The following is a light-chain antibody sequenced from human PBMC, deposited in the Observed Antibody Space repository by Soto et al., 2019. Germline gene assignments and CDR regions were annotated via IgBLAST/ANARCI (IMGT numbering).Light chain of an antibody. J-gene: IGKJ5*01. V-gene: IGKV3-15*01. Sequence: EMLMTQSPATLSVSPGERATLSCMASQSVSSKLAWYQQKPGQAPRLLIYDTSTRATGIPARFSGSGSGTEFTLTISSLQSEDFAVYYCQQYSNWPPITFGQGTRLEIK. CDR1: QSVSSK. CDR2: DTS. CDR3: QQYSNWPPIT.